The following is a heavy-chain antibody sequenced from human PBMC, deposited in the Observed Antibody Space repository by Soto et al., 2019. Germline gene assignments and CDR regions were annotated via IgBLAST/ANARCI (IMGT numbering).Heavy chain of an antibody. CDR2: VYYSGST. Sequence: QLQLQESGPGVVKSSETLSLTCTVSGGSISSSTYYWGWIRQPPGKGLEWIGSVYYSGSTYYYTSLKSRITISGDTSENQISLKLRSVTAADSAVYYCARQVVDGTMTGAGSFDYWGQRAPFTVSS. D-gene: IGHD3-10*01. V-gene: IGHV4-39*01. J-gene: IGHJ4*02. CDR1: GGSISSSTYY. CDR3: ARQVVDGTMTGAGSFDY.